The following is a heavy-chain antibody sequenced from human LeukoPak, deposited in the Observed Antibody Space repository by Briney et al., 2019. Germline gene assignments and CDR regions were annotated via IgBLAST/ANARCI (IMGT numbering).Heavy chain of an antibody. CDR2: IYSSGST. V-gene: IGHV4-61*02. CDR3: ASLWGGGIYYGSGSYYLLDY. J-gene: IGHJ4*02. Sequence: PSETLSLTCTVSGGSISSGSYYWSWIRQPAGKGLEWIGRIYSSGSTNYNPSLKSRVTISQDTSKNQVSLKLSSVTAADTAVYYCASLWGGGIYYGSGSYYLLDYWGQGTLVTVSS. D-gene: IGHD3-10*01. CDR1: GGSISSGSYY.